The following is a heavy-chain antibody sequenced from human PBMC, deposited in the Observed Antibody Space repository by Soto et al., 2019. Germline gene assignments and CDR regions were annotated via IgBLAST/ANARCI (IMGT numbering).Heavy chain of an antibody. D-gene: IGHD5-12*01. CDR2: IGTAGDT. CDR1: EVTFSSYY. V-gene: IGHV3-13*01. CDR3: ARGGYSGYDRNFDY. J-gene: IGHJ4*02. Sequence: PGGFLRLSCAASEVTFSSYYVHWVRQATGKGLEWVSAIGTAGDTYYPGSVKGRFTISRENAKNSFYLQMNSLRAGDTAVFYCARGGYSGYDRNFDYWGQGTLVTVSS.